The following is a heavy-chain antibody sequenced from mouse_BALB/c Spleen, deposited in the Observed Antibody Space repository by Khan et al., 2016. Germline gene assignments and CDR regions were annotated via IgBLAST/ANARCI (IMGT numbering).Heavy chain of an antibody. CDR2: INPANDDS. CDR3: ASSGDDAWFAF. D-gene: IGHD2-13*01. Sequence: VQLQQSGPEMVKPGASVKMSCKASGYTFTTYVMHWVKQKPGQGLEWIGYINPANDDSKYGAKFKGKATLTSDKSSSTAHMEFSSLTSEDTAVYDCASSGDDAWFAFWGQGTLVTVSA. V-gene: IGHV1S136*01. CDR1: GYTFTTYV. J-gene: IGHJ3*01.